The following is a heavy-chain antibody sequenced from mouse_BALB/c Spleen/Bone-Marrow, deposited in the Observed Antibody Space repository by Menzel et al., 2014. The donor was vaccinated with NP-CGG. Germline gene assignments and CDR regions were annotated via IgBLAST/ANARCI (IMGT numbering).Heavy chain of an antibody. Sequence: EVKLMESGAELVKPGASVKLSCTASGFNIKDTYMHWVKQRPEQGLEWIGRIDPASGNTKYDPKFQGKATITADTSSNTAYLQLSSLTSEDTAVYYCALYYDYDVGYWGQGTTLTVSS. CDR3: ALYYDYDVGY. D-gene: IGHD2-4*01. V-gene: IGHV14-3*02. J-gene: IGHJ2*01. CDR2: IDPASGNT. CDR1: GFNIKDTY.